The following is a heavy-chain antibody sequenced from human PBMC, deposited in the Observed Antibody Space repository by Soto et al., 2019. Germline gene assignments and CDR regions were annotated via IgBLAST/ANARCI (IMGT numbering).Heavy chain of an antibody. V-gene: IGHV1-24*01. CDR3: ATLSDLWRGYPHDAFDI. J-gene: IGHJ3*02. CDR1: GYTLTELS. D-gene: IGHD3-3*01. Sequence: ASVKVSCKVSGYTLTELSMHWVRQAPGKGLEWMGGFDPEDGETIYAQKFQGRVTMTEDTSTDTAYMELSSLRSKDTAVYYGATLSDLWRGYPHDAFDIWGQGTMVTVSS. CDR2: FDPEDGET.